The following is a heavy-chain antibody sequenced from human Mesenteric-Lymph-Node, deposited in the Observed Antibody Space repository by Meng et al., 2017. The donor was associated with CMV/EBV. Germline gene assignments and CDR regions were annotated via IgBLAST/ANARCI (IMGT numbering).Heavy chain of an antibody. V-gene: IGHV4-39*07. J-gene: IGHJ6*02. D-gene: IGHD6-6*01. CDR1: GGSISSSSYY. Sequence: GSLRLSCTVSGGSISSSSYYWGWIRQPPGKGLEWLGSIYYSGSTYYNPSLKSRVTISVDTSKNQFSLNLNSVTAADTAVYYCATPSSPATDYYYYAMDVWGQGTTVTVS. CDR2: IYYSGST. CDR3: ATPSSPATDYYYYAMDV.